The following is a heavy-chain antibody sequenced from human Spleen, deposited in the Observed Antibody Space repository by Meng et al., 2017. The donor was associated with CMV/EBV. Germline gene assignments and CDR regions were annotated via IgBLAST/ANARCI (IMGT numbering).Heavy chain of an antibody. J-gene: IGHJ6*02. D-gene: IGHD3-3*01. CDR2: LSYDGSKT. CDR3: ARDLTLRFLDSYFSYYGMDV. CDR1: GFTFSSYA. V-gene: IGHV3-30*09. Sequence: GGSLRLSCAASGFTFSSYAMHWVRQAPGGGLEWVALLSYDGSKTYFADSVRGRFAIYRDNSKNTVYLQMNGLRTEDTAVYYCARDLTLRFLDSYFSYYGMDVWGQGTTVTVSS.